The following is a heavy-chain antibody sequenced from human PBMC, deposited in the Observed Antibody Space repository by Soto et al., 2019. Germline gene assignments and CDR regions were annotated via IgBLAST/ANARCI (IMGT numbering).Heavy chain of an antibody. CDR1: GFTFSSYA. J-gene: IGHJ3*02. D-gene: IGHD3-3*01. V-gene: IGHV3-23*01. CDR3: TRVRFWEWLYAFDI. CDR2: ISGSGGST. Sequence: GGSLRLSCAASGFTFSSYAMSWVRQAPGKGLEWVSAISGSGGSTYYADSVKGRFTISRDNSKNTLYLQINSLRAEDRAVYCCTRVRFWEWLYAFDIWGQGTMVTVSS.